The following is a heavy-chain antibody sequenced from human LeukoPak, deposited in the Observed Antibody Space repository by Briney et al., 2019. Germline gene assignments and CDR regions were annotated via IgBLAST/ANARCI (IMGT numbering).Heavy chain of an antibody. Sequence: PSETLSLTCTVSGGSISSYYWSWIRQPPGKGLEWIGYIYYSGSTNYNPSLKSRVTISVDTSKNQFSLKLSSVTAADTAVYYCARSFEDGVRGVIRMYYFDYWGQGTLVTVSS. CDR3: ARSFEDGVRGVIRMYYFDY. D-gene: IGHD3-10*01. V-gene: IGHV4-59*01. CDR1: GGSISSYY. CDR2: IYYSGST. J-gene: IGHJ4*02.